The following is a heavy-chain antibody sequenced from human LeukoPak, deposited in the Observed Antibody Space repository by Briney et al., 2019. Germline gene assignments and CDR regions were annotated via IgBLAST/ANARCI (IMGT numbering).Heavy chain of an antibody. CDR2: TSFDGRQK. CDR3: ARNGSEAASYFDS. J-gene: IGHJ4*02. CDR1: GFSFFSYA. D-gene: IGHD6-25*01. V-gene: IGHV3-30*04. Sequence: PGRSLRLSCAASGFSFFSYAMHWVRQAPGKGLEWVVLTSFDGRQKYYAGSVKGRFTISRDNSKNILYLQMNSLRVEDTAVYYCARNGSEAASYFDSWGQGTLVTVSS.